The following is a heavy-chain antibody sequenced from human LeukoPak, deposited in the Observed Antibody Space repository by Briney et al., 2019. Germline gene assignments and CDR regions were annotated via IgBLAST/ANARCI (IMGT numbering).Heavy chain of an antibody. CDR3: TGLKPGIGNCFER. V-gene: IGHV3-21*01. CDR1: GFTFISNN. CDR2: ISSNTGTYI. D-gene: IGHD3-10*01. J-gene: IGHJ5*02. Sequence: GGSLRLSCAASGFTFISNNMTWVRQAPGKGLEWVSSISSNTGTYIYYADSVKGRFTISRDNARNSLSLQMNNLRAEDTAVYYWTGLKPGIGNCFERWDQGTLVTVSS.